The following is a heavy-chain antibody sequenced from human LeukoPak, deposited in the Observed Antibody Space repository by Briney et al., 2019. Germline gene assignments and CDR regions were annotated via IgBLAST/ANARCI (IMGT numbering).Heavy chain of an antibody. CDR1: GGSFSGYY. D-gene: IGHD2-15*01. V-gene: IGHV4-34*01. CDR3: ARARPIVVVVAATKPFDY. Sequence: SETLSLTCAVYGGSFSGYYWSWIRQPPGKGLEWIGEINHSGSTNYNPSLKSRVTISVDTSKNQFSLKLSSVTAADTAVNYCARARPIVVVVAATKPFDYWGQGTLVTVSS. CDR2: INHSGST. J-gene: IGHJ4*02.